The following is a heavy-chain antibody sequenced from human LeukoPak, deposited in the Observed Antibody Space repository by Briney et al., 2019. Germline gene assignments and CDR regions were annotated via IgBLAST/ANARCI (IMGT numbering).Heavy chain of an antibody. CDR3: VRDGQGSTPLDY. CDR1: GFTFSSHW. V-gene: IGHV3-74*01. CDR2: ISTDGSRP. J-gene: IGHJ4*02. Sequence: GGSLRLSRAASGFTFSSHWMHWVRQAPGKGLVWVSGISTDGSRPRYADSVNGRFTISRDNAKNTLYLQMNSLRAEDTAVYFCVRDGQGSTPLDYWGQGTLVTVSS. D-gene: IGHD2-15*01.